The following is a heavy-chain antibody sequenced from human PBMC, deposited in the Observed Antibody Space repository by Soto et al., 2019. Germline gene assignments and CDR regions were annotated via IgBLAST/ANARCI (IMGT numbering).Heavy chain of an antibody. V-gene: IGHV3-74*01. CDR3: AKDLSWGQSDY. CDR1: GFTFSSYW. CDR2: IRSDGSAT. Sequence: EVELVESGGGLVQPGGSLRLSCAASGFTFSSYWMHWFRQDPGKGLVWVSSIRSDGSATQYEDSLKGRFTVSRDNAKKTLYLQMNSLRDEDTAVYYCAKDLSWGQSDYWGQGTLVIVSS. J-gene: IGHJ4*02. D-gene: IGHD3-16*01.